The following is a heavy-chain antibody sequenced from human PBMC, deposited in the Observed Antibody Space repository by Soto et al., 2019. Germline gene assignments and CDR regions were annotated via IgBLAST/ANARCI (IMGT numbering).Heavy chain of an antibody. Sequence: SETLSLTCTVSGGSISSGDYYWSWIRQPPGKGLEWIGYIYYSGSTYYNPSLKSRVTISVDPSKNQFSLKLSSVTAADTAVYYCARGHQLDYYGSGSYYNPWGQGTLVTVSS. J-gene: IGHJ5*02. CDR1: GGSISSGDYY. CDR3: ARGHQLDYYGSGSYYNP. CDR2: IYYSGST. V-gene: IGHV4-30-4*01. D-gene: IGHD3-10*01.